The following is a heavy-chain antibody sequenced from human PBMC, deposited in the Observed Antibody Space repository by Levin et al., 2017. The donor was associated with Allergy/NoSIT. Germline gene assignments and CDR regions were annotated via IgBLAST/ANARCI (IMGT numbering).Heavy chain of an antibody. Sequence: GESLKISCTSSGFPFDTYDMHWVRQVKGKGLEWVATISRGGDTFYPDSVRGRFTVSRDNGKNSVYLQMRSLRAGDTAVYYCARERYYYGSGYKYGLDAWGQGTTVTVSS. J-gene: IGHJ6*02. CDR2: ISRGGDT. CDR3: ARERYYYGSGYKYGLDA. CDR1: GFPFDTYD. D-gene: IGHD3-10*01. V-gene: IGHV3-13*01.